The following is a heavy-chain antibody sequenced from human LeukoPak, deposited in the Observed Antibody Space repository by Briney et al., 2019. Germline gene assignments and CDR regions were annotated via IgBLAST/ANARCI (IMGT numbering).Heavy chain of an antibody. CDR2: ISAYNGNT. J-gene: IGHJ5*02. CDR1: GYTFTSYG. D-gene: IGHD3-3*01. CDR3: ARDSYDFWSGYYLGNWFDP. V-gene: IGHV1-18*01. Sequence: ASVKVSCKASGYTFTSYGISWVRQAPGQGLEWMGWISAYNGNTNYAQKLQGRVTMTTDTSTSTAYMEPRSLRSDDTAVYYCARDSYDFWSGYYLGNWFDPWGQGTLVTVSS.